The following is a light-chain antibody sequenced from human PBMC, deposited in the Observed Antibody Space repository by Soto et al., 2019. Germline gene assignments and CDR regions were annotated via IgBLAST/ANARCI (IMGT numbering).Light chain of an antibody. CDR1: QSVRSN. CDR2: GAS. V-gene: IGKV3-15*01. CDR3: QQYSRPPWT. Sequence: EIILTQSPATLSVSPGERATLPCRASQSVRSNLAWYQQKLGQAPRLLIYGASTRATGIPARFSGSGSGTEFTLTISSLKPEDVAIYYCQQYSRPPWTFGQGTNVEIK. J-gene: IGKJ1*01.